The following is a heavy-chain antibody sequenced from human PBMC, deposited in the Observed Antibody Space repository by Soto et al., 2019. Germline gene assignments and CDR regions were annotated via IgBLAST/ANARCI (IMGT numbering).Heavy chain of an antibody. CDR3: ARHPYSSSPRSWFDP. CDR1: GCSICSYY. J-gene: IGHJ5*02. CDR2: IYYSGST. V-gene: IGHV4-59*08. Sequence: PSETLSLTCTVSGCSICSYYWSWIRQPPGKGLEWIGYIYYSGSTNYNPSLKSRVTISVDTSKNQFSLKLSSVTAADTAVYYCARHPYSSSPRSWFDPWGQGTLVTVSS. D-gene: IGHD6-6*01.